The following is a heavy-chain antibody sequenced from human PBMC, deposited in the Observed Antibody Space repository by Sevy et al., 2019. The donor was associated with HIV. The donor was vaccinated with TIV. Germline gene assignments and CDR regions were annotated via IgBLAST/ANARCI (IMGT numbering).Heavy chain of an antibody. Sequence: GGSLRLSCAASGFTFSSYAMSWVRQAPGKGLEWVSAISGSGGSTYYADSVKGRFTISRDNSKNTLYLQMNSLRAEDTAVYYCAKVFAGVVRGVITPRYWDYYYYMDVWGKGTTVTVSS. D-gene: IGHD3-10*01. J-gene: IGHJ6*03. CDR1: GFTFSSYA. V-gene: IGHV3-23*01. CDR3: AKVFAGVVRGVITPRYWDYYYYMDV. CDR2: ISGSGGST.